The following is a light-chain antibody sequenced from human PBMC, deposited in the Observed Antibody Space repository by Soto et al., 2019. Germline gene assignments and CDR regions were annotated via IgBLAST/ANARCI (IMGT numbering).Light chain of an antibody. J-gene: IGLJ1*01. CDR1: DSNIGSNS. CDR2: YNN. V-gene: IGLV1-47*02. Sequence: VLTQPPSASGTAGQVVTTSCSGGDSNIGSNSVYWYQHLPRMAPKLLIYYNNQRPSGVPDRFSGSRSGTSASLAIVGLRSEDEAVYYCAAWDASLSACVFGNGTKVTVL. CDR3: AAWDASLSACV.